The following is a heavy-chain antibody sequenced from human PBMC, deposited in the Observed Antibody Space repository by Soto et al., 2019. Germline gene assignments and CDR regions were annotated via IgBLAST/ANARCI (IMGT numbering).Heavy chain of an antibody. D-gene: IGHD3-3*01. J-gene: IGHJ4*02. Sequence: SETLSLTCAVYGGSFSGYYWSWIRQPPGKGLEWIGEINHSGSTNYNPSLKSRVTISVDTSKNQFSLKLSSVTAADTAVYYCARVTRFLEWSRTFDYWGQGTLVTVSS. CDR1: GGSFSGYY. CDR2: INHSGST. V-gene: IGHV4-34*01. CDR3: ARVTRFLEWSRTFDY.